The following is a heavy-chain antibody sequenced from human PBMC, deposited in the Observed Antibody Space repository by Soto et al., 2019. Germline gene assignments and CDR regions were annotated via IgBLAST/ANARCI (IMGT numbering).Heavy chain of an antibody. D-gene: IGHD4-17*01. J-gene: IGHJ5*02. Sequence: SETLSLTCTVSGGSISSGGYYWSWIRQHPGKGLEWIGYIYYSGSTYYNPSLKSRVTISVDTSKNQFSLKLSSVTAADTAVYYCARQEGTTVTTERWFDPWGQGTLVTVSS. CDR3: ARQEGTTVTTERWFDP. CDR2: IYYSGST. V-gene: IGHV4-31*03. CDR1: GGSISSGGYY.